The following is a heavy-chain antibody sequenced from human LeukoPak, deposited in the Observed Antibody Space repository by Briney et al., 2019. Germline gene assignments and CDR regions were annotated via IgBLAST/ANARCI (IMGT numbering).Heavy chain of an antibody. V-gene: IGHV4-34*01. CDR3: ARQLLWFGGEHNWFDP. Sequence: SETLSLTCAVYGGSFSGYYWSWIRQPPGKGLEWIGETNHSGSTNYNPSLKSRVTISVDTSKNQFSLKLSSVTAADTAVYYCARQLLWFGGEHNWFDPWGQGTLVTVSS. D-gene: IGHD3-10*01. CDR1: GGSFSGYY. J-gene: IGHJ5*02. CDR2: TNHSGST.